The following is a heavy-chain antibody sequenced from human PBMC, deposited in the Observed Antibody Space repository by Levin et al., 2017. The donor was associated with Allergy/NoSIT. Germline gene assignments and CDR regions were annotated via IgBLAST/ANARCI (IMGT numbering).Heavy chain of an antibody. CDR3: ARALRSYYYYYALDV. CDR2: VGAYNANA. J-gene: IGHJ6*02. V-gene: IGHV1-18*01. Sequence: GESLKISCKASGYTFTNYGINWVRQAPGQGLEWMGWVGAYNANANYAQRLQGRVTMTTDTSTTTAYMELRSLRSDDTAVYYCARALRSYYYYYALDVWGQGTTVTVSS. CDR1: GYTFTNYG.